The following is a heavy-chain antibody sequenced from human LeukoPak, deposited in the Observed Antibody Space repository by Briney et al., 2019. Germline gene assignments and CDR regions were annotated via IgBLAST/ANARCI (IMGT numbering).Heavy chain of an antibody. CDR2: ISYSGST. CDR1: GGSISSSNYF. J-gene: IGHJ4*02. V-gene: IGHV4-39*07. Sequence: SETLSLTCTVSGGSISSSNYFWGWIRQPPGKGLEWIGSISYSGSTYYNPSLKSRVAISVDTSKNQFSLKLSSVTAADTAVYYCARDSGSYYSEPKLDYWGQGTLVTVSS. D-gene: IGHD1-26*01. CDR3: ARDSGSYYSEPKLDY.